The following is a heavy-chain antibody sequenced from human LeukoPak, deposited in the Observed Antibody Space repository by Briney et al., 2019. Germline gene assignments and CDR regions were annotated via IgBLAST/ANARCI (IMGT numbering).Heavy chain of an antibody. CDR1: GGSISSYY. V-gene: IGHV4-59*01. CDR3: ARVIPLNSKTNWFDP. J-gene: IGHJ5*02. Sequence: SETLSLTCTVSGGSISSYYWSWLRQPPGKGLEWIGYIYYSGSTNYNPSLKSRVTISVDTSKNQFSLKLSSVTAADTAVYYCARVIPLNSKTNWFDPWGQGTLVTVSS. CDR2: IYYSGST.